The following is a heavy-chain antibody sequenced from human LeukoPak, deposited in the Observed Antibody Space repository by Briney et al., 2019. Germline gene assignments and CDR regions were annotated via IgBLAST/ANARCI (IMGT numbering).Heavy chain of an antibody. D-gene: IGHD2-15*01. CDR3: ARDGDYYGMDV. CDR2: IYYSGST. J-gene: IGHJ6*02. CDR1: GGSISSYY. Sequence: SETLSLTCTVSGGSISSYYWSWIRQPPGKGLEWIGSIYYSGSTYYNPSPKSRVTISVDTSKNQFSLKLSSVTAADTAVYYCARDGDYYGMDVWGQGTTVTVSS. V-gene: IGHV4-59*12.